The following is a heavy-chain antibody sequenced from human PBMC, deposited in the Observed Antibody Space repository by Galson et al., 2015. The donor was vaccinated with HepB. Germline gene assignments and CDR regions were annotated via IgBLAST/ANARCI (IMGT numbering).Heavy chain of an antibody. D-gene: IGHD3-10*01. CDR1: GFTFSSYW. J-gene: IGHJ4*02. V-gene: IGHV3-7*03. CDR3: ARGFGSGSYYFADY. Sequence: SLRLSCAASGFTFSSYWMSWVRQAPGKGLEWVANIKQDGSEKYYVDSVKGRFTISRDNAKNSLYLQMNSLRAEDTAVYYCARGFGSGSYYFADYWGQGTLVTVSS. CDR2: IKQDGSEK.